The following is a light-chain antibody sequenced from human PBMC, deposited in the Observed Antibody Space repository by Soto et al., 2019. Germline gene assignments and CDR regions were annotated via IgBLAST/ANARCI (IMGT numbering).Light chain of an antibody. V-gene: IGKV3-15*01. CDR1: QSVSSN. Sequence: EIVMTQSPATLSVSPGERATLSCRASQSVSSNLAWYEQKPGHEPRLLIYCASTRSTGIPARLSGSGSGTDVTLPISSLQYKDVAIYYCQHYNNWPPWTFGQGTKVEIK. CDR3: QHYNNWPPWT. J-gene: IGKJ1*01. CDR2: CAS.